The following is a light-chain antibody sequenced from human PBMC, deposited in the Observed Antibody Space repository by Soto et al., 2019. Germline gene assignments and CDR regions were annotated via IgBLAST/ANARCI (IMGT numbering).Light chain of an antibody. Sequence: DIVMTQSPATLSVSPGETATLSCRASQSVGSAVAWYQHKPGQAPKLLILAASITATGVPGRFTGGGSGTELTLTTISLQSEDFAVYYCQQYRNWPPRTFGGGATVEIK. CDR3: QQYRNWPPRT. V-gene: IGKV3-15*01. CDR1: QSVGSA. CDR2: AAS. J-gene: IGKJ4*01.